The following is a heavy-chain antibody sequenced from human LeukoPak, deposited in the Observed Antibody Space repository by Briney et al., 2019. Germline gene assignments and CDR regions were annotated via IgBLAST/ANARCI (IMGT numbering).Heavy chain of an antibody. CDR3: TRDPLRYLRVGHYDY. CDR1: GFTFSTSA. J-gene: IGHJ4*02. V-gene: IGHV3-21*01. D-gene: IGHD3-9*01. Sequence: GGSLRLSCAASGFTFSTSAMNWVRQVPGKGLEWVSSIYYDSSHIYYAASVRGRFTISRDNARDSVYLQLDSLRVEDTAVYYCTRDPLRYLRVGHYDYWGQGTLVAVSS. CDR2: IYYDSSHI.